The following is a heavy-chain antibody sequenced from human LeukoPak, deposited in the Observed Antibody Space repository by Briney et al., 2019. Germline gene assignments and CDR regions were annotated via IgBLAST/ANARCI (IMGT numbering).Heavy chain of an antibody. Sequence: SETLSLTCAVYGGSFSGYYWSWIRQPPGKGLEWIGYIYYSGSTNYNPSLKSRVTISVDTSKNQFSLKLSSVTAADTAVYYCARRGIVGATLGYYGMDVWGQGTTVTVSS. V-gene: IGHV4-59*08. J-gene: IGHJ6*02. CDR3: ARRGIVGATLGYYGMDV. CDR1: GGSFSGYY. D-gene: IGHD1-26*01. CDR2: IYYSGST.